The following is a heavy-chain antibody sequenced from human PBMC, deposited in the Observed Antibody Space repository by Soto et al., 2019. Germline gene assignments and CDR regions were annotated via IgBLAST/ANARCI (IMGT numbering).Heavy chain of an antibody. Sequence: LRLSCAASGFTFSNYWMTWVRQAPGKGLEWVANIKEDGSEKHYVDSVKGRFTVSRDNAKNSLYLQMNSLRVEDTAVYFCSRDVVVGAKALNYWGQGALVTVSS. CDR2: IKEDGSEK. CDR1: GFTFSNYW. V-gene: IGHV3-7*01. CDR3: SRDVVVGAKALNY. D-gene: IGHD2-15*01. J-gene: IGHJ4*02.